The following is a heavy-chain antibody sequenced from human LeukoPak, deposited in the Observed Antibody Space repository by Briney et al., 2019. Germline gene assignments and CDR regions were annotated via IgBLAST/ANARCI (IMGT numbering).Heavy chain of an antibody. Sequence: GGSLRLSCAASGFTFSSYAMHWVRQAPGKGLEYVSAISSNGGSTYYANSVKGRFTISRDNSKNTLYLQMGSLRAEDMAVYYCARGERWLQPFDCWGQGTLVTVSS. V-gene: IGHV3-64*01. CDR3: ARGERWLQPFDC. CDR2: ISSNGGST. D-gene: IGHD5-24*01. CDR1: GFTFSSYA. J-gene: IGHJ4*02.